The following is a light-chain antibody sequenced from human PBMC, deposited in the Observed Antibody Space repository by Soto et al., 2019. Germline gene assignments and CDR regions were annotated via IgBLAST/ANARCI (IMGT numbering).Light chain of an antibody. CDR2: ETS. CDR1: HNVRSY. V-gene: IGKV1-39*01. Sequence: DLQMTQSPSSLSASVGDRVTIACRASHNVRSYLNWYQQRPGKAPKLLISETSTLESGVPSKFSGPGYGTDFTLTISSLQPEDFATYYCQQTFIIPRTFGPGTKVEI. CDR3: QQTFIIPRT. J-gene: IGKJ1*01.